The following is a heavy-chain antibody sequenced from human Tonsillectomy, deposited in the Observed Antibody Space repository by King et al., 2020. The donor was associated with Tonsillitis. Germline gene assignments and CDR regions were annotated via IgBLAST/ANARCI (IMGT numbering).Heavy chain of an antibody. Sequence: VQLVESGGGLVQPGGSLRLSCVASGFTVSNIYMNWVRQAPGKGLEWVSVIYGGGNTYYADSVKGRFTISRHTSNNTVYLQMNSLRVEDTAVYYCARPNRWALDTWGQGTLVTVSS. V-gene: IGHV3-53*04. J-gene: IGHJ5*02. CDR1: GFTVSNIY. CDR3: ARPNRWALDT. D-gene: IGHD4-23*01. CDR2: IYGGGNT.